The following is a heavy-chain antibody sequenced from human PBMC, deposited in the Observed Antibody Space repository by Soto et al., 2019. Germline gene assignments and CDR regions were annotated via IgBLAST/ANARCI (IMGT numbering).Heavy chain of an antibody. Sequence: SVKVSCKASGGTFSSYAINWVRQAPGQGLEWMGGIIPIFGTANYAQKFQGRVTITADESTSTAYMELSSLRSEDTAVYYCARDSLPYDSSGYYSGYWGQGTLVTVSS. V-gene: IGHV1-69*13. CDR3: ARDSLPYDSSGYYSGY. CDR1: GGTFSSYA. CDR2: IIPIFGTA. J-gene: IGHJ4*02. D-gene: IGHD3-22*01.